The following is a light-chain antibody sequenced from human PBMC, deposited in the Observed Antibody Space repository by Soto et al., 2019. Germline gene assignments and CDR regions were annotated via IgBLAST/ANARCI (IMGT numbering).Light chain of an antibody. CDR3: QESYTYSRT. CDR1: QTISSY. V-gene: IGKV1-39*01. CDR2: GAS. Sequence: DIQMTQSPSFLSASVGDRVTITCRASQTISSYLNWYQQKPGKAPKLLMYGASSLQSGVPSRFSGSGSGTDFTLTISSLQPEDFATYYCQESYTYSRTFGQGTKVEIK. J-gene: IGKJ1*01.